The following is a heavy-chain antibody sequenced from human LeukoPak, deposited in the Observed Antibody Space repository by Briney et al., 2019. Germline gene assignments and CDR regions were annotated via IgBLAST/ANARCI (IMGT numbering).Heavy chain of an antibody. CDR3: ARDLSPGSTNGVCYDY. J-gene: IGHJ4*02. CDR2: ISAYNGNT. D-gene: IGHD2-8*01. V-gene: IGHV1-18*01. Sequence: ASVKVSCKASGYTFTSYGISWVRQAPGQGLEWMGWISAYNGNTNYAQKLQGRVTMTTDTSTSTAYMELRSLRSDDTAVYYCARDLSPGSTNGVCYDYWGQGTLVTVSS. CDR1: GYTFTSYG.